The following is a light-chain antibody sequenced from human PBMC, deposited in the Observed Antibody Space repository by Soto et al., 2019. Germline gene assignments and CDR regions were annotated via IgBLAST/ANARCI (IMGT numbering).Light chain of an antibody. V-gene: IGLV2-14*01. Sequence: QSVLAQPASLSGSPGQSITISCTGTSSDVGDYNYVSWYQQLPGKAPKLMISEVSNRPSGVSNRFSGSKSGNTASLTISGLQAEDEADYYCSSYTAGGTIFGTGNKVTVL. CDR2: EVS. CDR1: SSDVGDYNY. J-gene: IGLJ1*01. CDR3: SSYTAGGTI.